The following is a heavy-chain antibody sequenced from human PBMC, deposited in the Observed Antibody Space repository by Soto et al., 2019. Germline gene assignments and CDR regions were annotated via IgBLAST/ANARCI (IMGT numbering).Heavy chain of an antibody. CDR2: ILYDGTNK. J-gene: IGHJ5*02. D-gene: IGHD2-15*01. CDR1: GFTFRSYA. CDR3: ARAPQYCSDGTCYSGNWLDP. Sequence: GGSLRLSCAASGFTFRSYAMHWVRQAPGKGLEWVALILYDGTNKYYADSVKGRFTISRDNSKNTLFLHMNGLRPEDTAVYYCARAPQYCSDGTCYSGNWLDPWGQGTLVTVSS. V-gene: IGHV3-30-3*01.